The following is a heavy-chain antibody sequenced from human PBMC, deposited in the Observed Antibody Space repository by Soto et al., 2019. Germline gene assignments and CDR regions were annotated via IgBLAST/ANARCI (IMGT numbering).Heavy chain of an antibody. V-gene: IGHV1-3*04. CDR2: INTGNGNT. CDR3: ARAIGGFDH. CDR1: GYTFSSCT. Sequence: ASVKVSCKASGYTFSSCTRHWVRQAPGQRLEWMGWINTGNGNTKYSQKFQGRVTFSRDTSASTAYMELSSLGSEDTAVYYCARAIGGFDHWGQGSLVTVSS. D-gene: IGHD2-15*01. J-gene: IGHJ4*02.